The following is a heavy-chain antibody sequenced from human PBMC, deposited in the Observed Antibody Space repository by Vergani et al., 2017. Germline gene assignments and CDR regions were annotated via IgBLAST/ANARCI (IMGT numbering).Heavy chain of an antibody. CDR3: AREKFDFWSGSKGVFDL. CDR2: ISSNGGST. CDR1: GFTFSSYA. Sequence: EVQLVESGGGLVQPGGSLRLPCAASGFTFSSYAMHWVRQAPGKGLEYVSAISSNGGSTYYANSVKGRFTISRDNSKNTLYLQMGSLRAEDTALYYCAREKFDFWSGSKGVFDLWGRGTLVTVSS. V-gene: IGHV3-64*01. D-gene: IGHD3-3*01. J-gene: IGHJ2*01.